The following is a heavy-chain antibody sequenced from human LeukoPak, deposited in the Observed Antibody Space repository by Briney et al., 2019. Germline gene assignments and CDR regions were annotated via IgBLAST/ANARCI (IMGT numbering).Heavy chain of an antibody. CDR3: ARRGEYDSSGYADY. V-gene: IGHV1-69*05. D-gene: IGHD3-22*01. CDR1: GGTFSSYA. CDR2: IIPIFSTA. J-gene: IGHJ4*02. Sequence: SVKVSCKASGGTFSSYAVSWVRQAPGQGLEWTGGIIPIFSTANYAQKFQGRVTITTDESMSTAYMELSSLRSEDTAVYYCARRGEYDSSGYADYWGQGTLVTVSS.